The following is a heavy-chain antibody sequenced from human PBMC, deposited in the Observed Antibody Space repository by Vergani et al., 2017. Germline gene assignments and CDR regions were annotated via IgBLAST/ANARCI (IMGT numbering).Heavy chain of an antibody. V-gene: IGHV4-4*03. CDR2: IYHSGST. CDR1: GGSISSSNW. CDR3: ARALKLRYSPFGDYYYYGMDV. J-gene: IGHJ6*02. Sequence: QVQLQESGPGLVKPPGTLSLTCAVSGGSISSSNWWSWVRQPPGKGLEWIGEIYHSGSTNYNPSLKSRATISVDKSKNQFSLKLSSVTAADTAVYYCARALKLRYSPFGDYYYYGMDVWGQGTTVTVSS. D-gene: IGHD3-9*01.